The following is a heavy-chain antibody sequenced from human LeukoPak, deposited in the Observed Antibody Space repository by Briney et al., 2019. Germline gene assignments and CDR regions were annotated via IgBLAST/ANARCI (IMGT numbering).Heavy chain of an antibody. CDR3: AKAMVAARLSYYYYMDV. CDR2: ISGSGGST. CDR1: GFTFSSYA. J-gene: IGHJ6*03. V-gene: IGHV3-23*01. Sequence: PGGSLRLSCAASGFTFSSYAMSWVRQAPGKGLEWVSAISGSGGSTYYADSVKGRFTISRDNSENTLYLQMNSLRAEDTAVYYCAKAMVAARLSYYYYMDVWGKGTTVTVSS. D-gene: IGHD6-6*01.